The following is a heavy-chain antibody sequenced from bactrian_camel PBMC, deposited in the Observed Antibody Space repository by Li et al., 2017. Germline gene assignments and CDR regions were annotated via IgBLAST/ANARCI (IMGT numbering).Heavy chain of an antibody. D-gene: IGHD8*01. Sequence: HVQLVESGGDSVSAEGSLRLSCAVSTTTRNRLCMGWFRQAPGKEREGVAAWDDDGSTIYAESVVGRFTISKDNAKNTLYLRMSVLEPEDTAVYYCALKPTCNGVGWSGLSAVGYKYWGQGTQVTVS. CDR1: TTTRNRLC. V-gene: IGHV3S53*01. CDR3: ALKPTCNGVGWSGLSAVGYKY. CDR2: WDDDGST. J-gene: IGHJ4*01.